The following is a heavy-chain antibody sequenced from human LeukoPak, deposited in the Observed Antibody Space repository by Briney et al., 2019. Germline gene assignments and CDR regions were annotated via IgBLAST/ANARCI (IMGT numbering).Heavy chain of an antibody. CDR1: GFTFSSYA. J-gene: IGHJ4*02. V-gene: IGHV3-23*01. Sequence: GGSLRLSCAASGFTFSSYAMSWVRQAPGKGLEWGSAISGSGGSTYYADSVKGRFTISRDNSKNTLYLQMNSLRAEDTAVYYCAKVKFVLMVYGYYFDYWGQGALVTVSS. CDR2: ISGSGGST. D-gene: IGHD2-8*01. CDR3: AKVKFVLMVYGYYFDY.